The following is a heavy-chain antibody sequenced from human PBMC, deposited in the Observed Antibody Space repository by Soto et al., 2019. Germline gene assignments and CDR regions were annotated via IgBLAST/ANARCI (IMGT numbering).Heavy chain of an antibody. Sequence: GGSLRLSCAASGFPFSSYGMHWVRQAPGKGLEWVAVISYDGSNKYYADSVKGRFTISRDNSKNTLYLQTNSLRAEDTAVYYCAKDGPYGEADSKIIYYYYYGMDVWGQGTTVTVS. V-gene: IGHV3-30*18. CDR1: GFPFSSYG. CDR3: AKDGPYGEADSKIIYYYYYGMDV. J-gene: IGHJ6*02. CDR2: ISYDGSNK. D-gene: IGHD4-17*01.